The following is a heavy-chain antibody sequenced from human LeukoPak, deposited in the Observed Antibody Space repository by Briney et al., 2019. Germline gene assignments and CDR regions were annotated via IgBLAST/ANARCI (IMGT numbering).Heavy chain of an antibody. Sequence: SLKICCEGSGYRFTSYWICGGRQIGGKLVEWMGIIFPGDSETIYNPSFHGQVTIAAAKSINTAYLQWSSLKASDTAMYYCATSESQTKFDFWGQGTLVTVSS. V-gene: IGHV5-51*01. CDR1: GYRFTSYW. CDR2: IFPGDSET. D-gene: IGHD1/OR15-1a*01. CDR3: ATSESQTKFDF. J-gene: IGHJ4*02.